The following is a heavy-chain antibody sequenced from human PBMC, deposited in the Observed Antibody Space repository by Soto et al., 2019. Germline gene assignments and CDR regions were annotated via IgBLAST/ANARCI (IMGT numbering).Heavy chain of an antibody. CDR2: VNPSGGST. D-gene: IGHD2-15*01. CDR3: AREENCSDGICYSEYFQR. Sequence: ASVKVSCKASGYIFTAYSMHWVRRAPGQGLQWMGVVNPSGGSTNYAQKFQGRITLTRDTSRNTLYMDLSSLTSEDTAVYYCAREENCSDGICYSEYFQRWGQGTLVTVSS. J-gene: IGHJ1*01. V-gene: IGHV1-46*01. CDR1: GYIFTAYS.